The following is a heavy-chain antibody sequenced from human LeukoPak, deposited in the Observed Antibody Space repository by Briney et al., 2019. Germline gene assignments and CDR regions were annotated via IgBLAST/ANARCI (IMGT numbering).Heavy chain of an antibody. CDR3: ATTYYYDSSGYYLGQRFDY. J-gene: IGHJ4*02. CDR1: GGTFSSYA. CDR2: IIPIFGTA. D-gene: IGHD3-22*01. Sequence: GSSVKVPCKASGGTFSSYAISWVRQAPGQGLEWMGGIIPIFGTANYAQKFQGRVTITTDESTSTAYMELSSLRSEDTAVYYCATTYYYDSSGYYLGQRFDYWGQGTLVTVSS. V-gene: IGHV1-69*05.